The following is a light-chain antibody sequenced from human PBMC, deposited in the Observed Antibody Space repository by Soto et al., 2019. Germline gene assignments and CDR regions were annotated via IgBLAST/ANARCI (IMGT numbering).Light chain of an antibody. Sequence: EIVLTQSPGTLSLSPGERATLSCRASQSLSSSYLAWYQQKPGQAPRLLIYGASSRATGSPDRFSGSGSGTDFTLTISRLEPEDFAVYYCQQYGTSPPWTFGQGTTVEIK. J-gene: IGKJ1*01. CDR1: QSLSSSY. V-gene: IGKV3-20*01. CDR3: QQYGTSPPWT. CDR2: GAS.